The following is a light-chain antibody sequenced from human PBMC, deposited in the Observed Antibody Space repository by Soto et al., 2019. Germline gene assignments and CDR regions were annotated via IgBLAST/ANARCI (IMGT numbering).Light chain of an antibody. J-gene: IGLJ1*01. CDR1: TSDFGNYNF. CDR2: EVT. CDR3: SSYTGSSNFV. V-gene: IGLV2-8*01. Sequence: QPVLTQPPSASGSPGQSVTISCTGTTSDFGNYNFVSWYQQHPGEAPKLLIYEVTKRPSGVPDRFSGSKSGNTASLTVSGLQAEDEADYYCSSYTGSSNFVFGTGTKVTVL.